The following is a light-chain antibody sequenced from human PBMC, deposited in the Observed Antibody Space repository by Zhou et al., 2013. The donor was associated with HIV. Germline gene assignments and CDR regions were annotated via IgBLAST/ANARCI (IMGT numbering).Light chain of an antibody. CDR1: QSVSNNF. V-gene: IGKV3-20*01. J-gene: IGKJ4*01. CDR2: GAS. Sequence: EIVLTQSPGTLSLSPGERATLSCRASQSVSNNFLAWYQQKPGQAPRLLISGASSRAAGIPDRFSGSGSGTDFTLTISRLEPEDFAVYYCQQYSSSPLTFGGGTKVEIK. CDR3: QQYSSSPLT.